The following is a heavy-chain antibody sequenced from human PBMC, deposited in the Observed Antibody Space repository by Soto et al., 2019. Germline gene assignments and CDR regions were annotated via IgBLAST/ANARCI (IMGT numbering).Heavy chain of an antibody. CDR2: ISHSGST. V-gene: IGHV4-30-2*01. D-gene: IGHD3-10*01. CDR3: ASQTSGPWHY. Sequence: HLQLQESGSRLVKPSQTLSLNCAVSGDSISSADYSWNWVRQPPGKGLEWIGYISHSGSTYYNPSLKSRVTISVDRSRNQFSLNLSSVTAADTAVYYCASQTSGPWHYWGQGTLVTVSS. J-gene: IGHJ4*02. CDR1: GDSISSADYS.